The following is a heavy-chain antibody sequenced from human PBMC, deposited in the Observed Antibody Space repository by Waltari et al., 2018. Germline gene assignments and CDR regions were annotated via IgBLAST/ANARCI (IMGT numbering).Heavy chain of an antibody. CDR3: ARDRGRGLYLDT. Sequence: QLQLQESGPGLVRPSGTLAPICAVSGASMGSTDCWSWVRQPPGKGLEWIGQVRGDGRTNYNPSFASRVIISLDTSTHHFALEVTSATAADTALYYCARDRGRGLYLDTWGQGILVTVAP. CDR2: VRGDGRT. J-gene: IGHJ4*02. V-gene: IGHV4-4*02. D-gene: IGHD2-15*01. CDR1: GASMGSTDC.